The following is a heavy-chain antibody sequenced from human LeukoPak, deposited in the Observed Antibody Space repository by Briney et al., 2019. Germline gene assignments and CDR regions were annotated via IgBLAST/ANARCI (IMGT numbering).Heavy chain of an antibody. CDR3: AKDHGLVRRGVDY. J-gene: IGHJ4*02. D-gene: IGHD6-19*01. V-gene: IGHV3-23*01. CDR2: ISGSGGST. Sequence: GGSLRLSCAASGFTFSSYAMSWVRQAPGKGLEWVSEISGSGGSTYHADSVKGRFTISRDNSKNTLYLQMNSLRAEDTAVYYCAKDHGLVRRGVDYWGQGTLVTVSS. CDR1: GFTFSSYA.